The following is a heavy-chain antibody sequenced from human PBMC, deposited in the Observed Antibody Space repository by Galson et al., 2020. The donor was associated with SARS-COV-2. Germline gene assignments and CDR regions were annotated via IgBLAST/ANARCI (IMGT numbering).Heavy chain of an antibody. Sequence: GESLKISCKGSGYTFNTYWIAWVRQMSGKGLEWMGIIYPGDSDTTYSPSFQGQVTISADRSSNTAYLQWHSLEASDTAIYYCVRRDYSWSMDVWGQGTTVTVSS. V-gene: IGHV5-51*01. CDR2: IYPGDSDT. CDR1: GYTFNTYW. J-gene: IGHJ6*02. CDR3: VRRDYSWSMDV. D-gene: IGHD4-4*01.